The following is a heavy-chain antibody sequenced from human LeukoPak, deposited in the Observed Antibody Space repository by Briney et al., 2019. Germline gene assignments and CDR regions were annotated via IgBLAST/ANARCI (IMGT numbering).Heavy chain of an antibody. J-gene: IGHJ3*02. Sequence: SVKVSCKASGGTFSSYAISWVRQAPGRGLEWMGGIIPIFGTANYAQKFQGRVTITTDESTSTAYMELSSLRSEDTAVYYCARYGDQGGDAFDIWGQGTMVTVSS. CDR3: ARYGDQGGDAFDI. V-gene: IGHV1-69*05. D-gene: IGHD4-17*01. CDR1: GGTFSSYA. CDR2: IIPIFGTA.